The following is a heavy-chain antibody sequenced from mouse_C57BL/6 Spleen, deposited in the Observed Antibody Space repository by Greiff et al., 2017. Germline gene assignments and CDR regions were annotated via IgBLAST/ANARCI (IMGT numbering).Heavy chain of an antibody. J-gene: IGHJ3*01. V-gene: IGHV1-78*01. Sequence: VQLQESDAELVKPGASVKISCKVSGYTFTDHTIHWMKQRPEQGLEWIGYIYPRDGSTKYNEKFKGKATLTADKSSSTAYMQLNSLTSEDSAVYFCAREGYDYDGWFAYWGQGTLVTVSA. CDR1: GYTFTDHT. CDR2: IYPRDGST. D-gene: IGHD2-4*01. CDR3: AREGYDYDGWFAY.